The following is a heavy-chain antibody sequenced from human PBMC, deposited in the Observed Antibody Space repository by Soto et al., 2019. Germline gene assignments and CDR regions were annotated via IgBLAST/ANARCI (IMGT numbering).Heavy chain of an antibody. CDR2: IYYSGST. CDR1: GDSIISYS. D-gene: IGHD3-10*01. CDR3: ARAGIYYGSGPQGPFDP. V-gene: IGHV4-59*08. Sequence: PSETLSLTCTVSGDSIISYSWSWIRQPPWKGLEWIGYIYYSGSTNYNPSLKSRVTISVDTSKNQFSLKLSSVTAADTAVYYCARAGIYYGSGPQGPFDPWGQGTLVTVSS. J-gene: IGHJ5*02.